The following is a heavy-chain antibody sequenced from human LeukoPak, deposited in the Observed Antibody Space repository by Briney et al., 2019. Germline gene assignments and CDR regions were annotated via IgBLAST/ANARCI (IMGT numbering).Heavy chain of an antibody. CDR3: ARDLNSSGPDN. V-gene: IGHV3-48*03. CDR2: ISSSGSTI. D-gene: IGHD6-25*01. J-gene: IGHJ4*02. Sequence: GGSLRLSCAASGFTFSSYEMNWVRQAPGKVLGWVSYISSSGSTIYYADSVKGRFTISRDNAKNSLYLQMNSLRAEDTAVYYCARDLNSSGPDNWGQGTLVTVSS. CDR1: GFTFSSYE.